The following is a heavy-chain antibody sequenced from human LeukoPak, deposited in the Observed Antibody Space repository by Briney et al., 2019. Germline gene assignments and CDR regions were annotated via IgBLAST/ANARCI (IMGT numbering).Heavy chain of an antibody. CDR3: ARHRDYDFWSCYSYNWFDP. Sequence: ASETLSLTCAVSGYSISSGYYWGWIRQPPGKGVEWIWSIYHSGSTYYNPSLKSRVTISVDTSKHQLSLNLSSVTAADTAVYYCARHRDYDFWSCYSYNWFDPWGQGTLVTVSS. D-gene: IGHD3-3*01. CDR1: GYSISSGYY. V-gene: IGHV4-38-2*01. J-gene: IGHJ5*02. CDR2: IYHSGST.